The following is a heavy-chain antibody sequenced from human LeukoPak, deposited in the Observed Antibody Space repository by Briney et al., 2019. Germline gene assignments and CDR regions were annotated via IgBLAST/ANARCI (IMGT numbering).Heavy chain of an antibody. CDR1: GGSISSYY. CDR3: AGHLWAAAGTMGAFNI. V-gene: IGHV4-59*01. D-gene: IGHD6-13*01. J-gene: IGHJ3*02. CDR2: IYYSGST. Sequence: SETLSLTCTVSGGSISSYYWSWIRQPPGKGLEYIGYIYYSGSTNYNPSLKSRVTISVDTSKNQFSLKLSSVTAADTAVYYCAGHLWAAAGTMGAFNIWGQGTMVTVSS.